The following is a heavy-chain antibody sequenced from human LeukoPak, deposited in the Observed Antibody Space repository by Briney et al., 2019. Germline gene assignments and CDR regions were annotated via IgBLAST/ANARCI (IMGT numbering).Heavy chain of an antibody. D-gene: IGHD3-10*01. CDR2: ISGGGDST. Sequence: GGSLRLSCAASGVTFSSYAMSWVRQAPGKGLEWVSVISGGGDSTYYADSVKGRFTISRDNAKNSLYLQMNSLRAEDTAVYYCARVRSVPDYWGQGTLVTVSS. CDR1: GVTFSSYA. V-gene: IGHV3-23*01. J-gene: IGHJ4*02. CDR3: ARVRSVPDY.